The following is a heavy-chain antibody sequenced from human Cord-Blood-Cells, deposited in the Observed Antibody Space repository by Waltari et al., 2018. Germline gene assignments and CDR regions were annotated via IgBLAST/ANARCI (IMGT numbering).Heavy chain of an antibody. Sequence: QVQLQESGPGLVKPSQTLSRTCTVAGGSIRRGDYYWSWIGQPPGKGLEWIGYIYYSGSTYYNPSLKSRVTISVDTSKNQFSLKLSSVTAADTAVYYCARTVAIFGVGVFDYWGQGTLVTVSS. CDR2: IYYSGST. CDR1: GGSIRRGDYY. D-gene: IGHD3-3*01. V-gene: IGHV4-30-4*08. J-gene: IGHJ4*02. CDR3: ARTVAIFGVGVFDY.